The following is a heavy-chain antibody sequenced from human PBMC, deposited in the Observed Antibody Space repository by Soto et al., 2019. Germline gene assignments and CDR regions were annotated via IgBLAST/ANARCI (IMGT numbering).Heavy chain of an antibody. D-gene: IGHD3-22*01. Sequence: GDSLKISCKGSGYSFAGYWITWVRQKPGKGLEWMGRIDPSDSQTYYSPSFRGHVTISVTKSITTVFLQWSSLRASDTAMYYCARQIYDSDTGPNFQYYFDSWGQGTPDTVSS. CDR1: GYSFAGYW. V-gene: IGHV5-10-1*01. J-gene: IGHJ4*02. CDR2: IDPSDSQT. CDR3: ARQIYDSDTGPNFQYYFDS.